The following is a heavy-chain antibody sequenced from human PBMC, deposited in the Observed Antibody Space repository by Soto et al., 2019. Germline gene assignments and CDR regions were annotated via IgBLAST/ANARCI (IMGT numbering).Heavy chain of an antibody. D-gene: IGHD6-19*01. V-gene: IGHV1-46*01. J-gene: IGHJ4*02. CDR3: ARDGSAWDFDS. Sequence: QVQLVQSGAEMKKPGASVKVSCKASGYTFTTYFIHWVRQAPGQGLEWMGIVRTSGGNTAYAQRCQGRLTMTRDTSTSTVYMELSSLRSDDTAVYSCARDGSAWDFDSWGQGTLVTVSS. CDR1: GYTFTTYF. CDR2: VRTSGGNT.